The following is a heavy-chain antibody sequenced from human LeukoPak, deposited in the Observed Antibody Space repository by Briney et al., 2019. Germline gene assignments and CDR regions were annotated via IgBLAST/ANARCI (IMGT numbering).Heavy chain of an antibody. J-gene: IGHJ4*02. CDR3: ARWAFCSGGSCSRFDS. Sequence: GGSLRLSCAASGFTLSSYWMSWVRQAPGKGLDWVANIKQDGSEKYYVDSVKGRFTISRDNAKNSLSLEMNSLRADDTAVYYCARWAFCSGGSCSRFDSWGQGTLVTVSS. CDR1: GFTLSSYW. V-gene: IGHV3-7*01. CDR2: IKQDGSEK. D-gene: IGHD2-15*01.